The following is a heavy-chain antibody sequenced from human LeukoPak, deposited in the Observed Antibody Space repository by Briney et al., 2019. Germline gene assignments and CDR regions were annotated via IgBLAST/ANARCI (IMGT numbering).Heavy chain of an antibody. J-gene: IGHJ4*02. V-gene: IGHV3-11*04. CDR1: GFTFSDYY. Sequence: NPGGSLRLSCAASGFTFSDYYMSWIRQAPGKGLEWVSYISSSGSTIYYADSVKGRFTISRDNAKNSLYLQMNSLRAEDTAVYYCARDSSSGIQLWRFDYWGQGTLVTVSS. D-gene: IGHD5-18*01. CDR2: ISSSGSTI. CDR3: ARDSSSGIQLWRFDY.